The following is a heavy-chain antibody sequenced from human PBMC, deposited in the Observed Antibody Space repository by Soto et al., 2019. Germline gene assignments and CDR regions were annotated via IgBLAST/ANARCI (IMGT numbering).Heavy chain of an antibody. CDR3: AKEAGLFGASYGRYLGV. J-gene: IGHJ6*01. Sequence: QVQLVESGGGVVQPGRSLRLSCAASGVTFSSYGMQWVRQAPGKGLEWVAVISYEGSVQYYADSVKGRVTISRDNSKNTVYLEMNSLIAEDTAVYYCAKEAGLFGASYGRYLGVWGQGTTVTVSS. D-gene: IGHD3-16*01. CDR2: ISYEGSVQ. CDR1: GVTFSSYG. V-gene: IGHV3-30*18.